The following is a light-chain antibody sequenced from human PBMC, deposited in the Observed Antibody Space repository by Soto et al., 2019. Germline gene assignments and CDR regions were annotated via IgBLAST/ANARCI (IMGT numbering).Light chain of an antibody. J-gene: IGKJ1*01. Sequence: DIVMTQSPDSLAVSLGERATINCMSSQSVLYSSNNKNYLAWYQQKPGQPPKLLIYWASTRESGVPDRFSGSASGTDFTLTISSLQAEDVAVYYCQQYYSTSWTFGQGTKVEIK. CDR3: QQYYSTSWT. V-gene: IGKV4-1*01. CDR2: WAS. CDR1: QSVLYSSNNKNY.